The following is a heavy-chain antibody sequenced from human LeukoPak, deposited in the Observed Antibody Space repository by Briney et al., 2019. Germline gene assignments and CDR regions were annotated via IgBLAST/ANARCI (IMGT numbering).Heavy chain of an antibody. D-gene: IGHD3-3*01. V-gene: IGHV4-61*01. J-gene: IGHJ5*02. CDR3: ARGVTIFGGNWFDP. CDR1: GGSVSSGSYY. Sequence: SETLSLTCTVSGGSVSSGSYYWSWIRQPPGKGLEWIGYIYYSGSTNYNPPLKSRVTISVDTSKNQFSLKLSSVTAADTAVYYCARGVTIFGGNWFDPWGQGTWSPSPQ. CDR2: IYYSGST.